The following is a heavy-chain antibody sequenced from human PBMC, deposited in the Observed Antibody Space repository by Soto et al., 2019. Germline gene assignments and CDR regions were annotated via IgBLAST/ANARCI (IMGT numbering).Heavy chain of an antibody. Sequence: EVQLVESGGGSVQPGESLRLSCAASGFSFRDYDMHWVRQRKGNGLEWVSALGAARDPYSVGSVKGRFSVSRDNDQNSLFLQMTNLRVDDTAVYFCARAYLGRLPRRADYYSAMDVWGRGTTVTVSS. V-gene: IGHV3-13*05. CDR3: ARAYLGRLPRRADYYSAMDV. J-gene: IGHJ6*02. CDR2: LGAARDP. CDR1: GFSFRDYD. D-gene: IGHD1-26*01.